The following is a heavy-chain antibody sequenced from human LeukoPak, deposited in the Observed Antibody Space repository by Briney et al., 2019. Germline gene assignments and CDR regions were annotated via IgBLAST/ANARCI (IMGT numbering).Heavy chain of an antibody. CDR3: AKDSTGTIFGVVIPSDY. J-gene: IGHJ4*02. V-gene: IGHV3-23*01. CDR2: ISGSGGST. CDR1: GFTFSSYA. Sequence: GRSLRLSCAASGFTFSSYAMSWVRQAPGKGLEWVSAISGSGGSTYYADSVKGRFTISRDNSKNTLYLQMNSLRAEDTAVYYCAKDSTGTIFGVVIPSDYWGQGTLVTVSS. D-gene: IGHD3-3*01.